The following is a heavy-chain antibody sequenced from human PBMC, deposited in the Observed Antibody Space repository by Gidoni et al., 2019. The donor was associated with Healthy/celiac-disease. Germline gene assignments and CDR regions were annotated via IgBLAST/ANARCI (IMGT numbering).Heavy chain of an antibody. CDR2: IKSKTDGGTT. V-gene: IGHV3-15*07. J-gene: IGHJ4*02. Sequence: EVQLVEPGGGLVKSGGSLSPSCAASGFTFSNAWMNWVRQAPGKGLAWVGSIKSKTDGGTTDDAAPVKGRFTISRDDSKNTLYLQMNSLKTEDTAVYYCTTGGYYYGSGSVGYWGQGTLVTVSS. CDR3: TTGGYYYGSGSVGY. D-gene: IGHD3-10*01. CDR1: GFTFSNAW.